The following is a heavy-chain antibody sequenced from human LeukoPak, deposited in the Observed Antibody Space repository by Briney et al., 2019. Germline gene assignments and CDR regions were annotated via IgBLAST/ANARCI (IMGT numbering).Heavy chain of an antibody. Sequence: SETLSLTCTVSGGSISSGDYYWRWSRQPRGKGLEWIGYIYYSGSTYYNPSRKSRVTITVNTAKNEFSLKLSSVTAADTAVYYCARGTSLLWFGELLSWFDPWGQGTLVTVSS. D-gene: IGHD3-10*01. J-gene: IGHJ5*02. V-gene: IGHV4-30-4*01. CDR1: GGSISSGDYY. CDR3: ARGTSLLWFGELLSWFDP. CDR2: IYYSGST.